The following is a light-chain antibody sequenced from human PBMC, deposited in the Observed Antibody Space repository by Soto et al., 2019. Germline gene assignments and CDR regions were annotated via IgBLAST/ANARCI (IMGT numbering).Light chain of an antibody. V-gene: IGKV3-15*01. CDR1: QSVSVN. CDR2: GVS. Sequence: RQSPATLSVSPGERATISCRASQSVSVNLAWYQQKPGQAPRLLIYGVSTRATGVPARFSGSGSVTEFTLTITSLESEDSAVYYCQQYNNWPPWTFGQGTKLELK. J-gene: IGKJ1*01. CDR3: QQYNNWPPWT.